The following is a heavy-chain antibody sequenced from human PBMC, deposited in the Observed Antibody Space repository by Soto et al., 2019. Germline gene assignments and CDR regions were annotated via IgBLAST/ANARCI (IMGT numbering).Heavy chain of an antibody. D-gene: IGHD2-15*01. V-gene: IGHV6-1*01. CDR2: TYYRSKWYN. CDR3: ARGKADYYYYMEV. CDR1: GDSVARNSAA. Sequence: SPTLSLTCAISGDSVARNSAAWNWIRQSPSRGLEWLGRTYYRSKWYNNYAVSVKSRITINPDTSKNQFSLQLNSVTPEDTAMYYCARGKADYYYYMEVWGKGTTVTVSS. J-gene: IGHJ6*03.